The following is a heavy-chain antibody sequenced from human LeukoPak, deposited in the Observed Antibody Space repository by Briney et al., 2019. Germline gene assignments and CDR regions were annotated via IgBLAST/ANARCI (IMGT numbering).Heavy chain of an antibody. CDR1: GFTFSSYA. D-gene: IGHD3-10*01. Sequence: GGSLRLSCAASGFTFSSYAMSWVRQAPGKGLEWVSAISGSGCSTYYADSVKGRFTISRDNSKNTLYLQMNSLRAEDTAVYYCAKVGPLLWFGELAVFDYWGQGTLVTVSS. V-gene: IGHV3-23*01. J-gene: IGHJ4*02. CDR3: AKVGPLLWFGELAVFDY. CDR2: ISGSGCST.